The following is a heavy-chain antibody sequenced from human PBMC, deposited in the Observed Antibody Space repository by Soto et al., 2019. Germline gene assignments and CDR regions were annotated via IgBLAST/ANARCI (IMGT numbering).Heavy chain of an antibody. D-gene: IGHD3-22*01. CDR2: IIPIFGTA. V-gene: IGHV1-69*13. J-gene: IGHJ3*02. CDR1: GGTFSSYA. Sequence: SVKVSCKASGGTFSSYAISWVRQAPGQGLEWMGGIIPIFGTANYAQKFQGRVTITADESTSTAYMELSSLRSEDTAVYYCARDLSNYYDSGEGFDIWGQGTMVTVSS. CDR3: ARDLSNYYDSGEGFDI.